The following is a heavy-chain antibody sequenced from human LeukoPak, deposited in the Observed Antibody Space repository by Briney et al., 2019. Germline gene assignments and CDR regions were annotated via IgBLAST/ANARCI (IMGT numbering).Heavy chain of an antibody. CDR2: TYYRSQWYN. CDR3: ARERLLGRNYFDP. CDR1: GDSVSSNGAA. J-gene: IGHJ5*02. Sequence: SQTLSLTCAISGDSVSSNGAAWNWIRQSPSRGLEWLGRTYYRSQWYNDYAVSMKSRIIINPDTSKNHFSLQLNSVTPEDTAVYYCARERLLGRNYFDPWGQGTLVTVSS. D-gene: IGHD1-7*01. V-gene: IGHV6-1*01.